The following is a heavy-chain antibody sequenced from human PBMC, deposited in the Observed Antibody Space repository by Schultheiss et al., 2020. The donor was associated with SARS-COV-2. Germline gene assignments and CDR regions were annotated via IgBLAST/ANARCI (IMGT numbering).Heavy chain of an antibody. D-gene: IGHD3-3*01. V-gene: IGHV1-69*13. CDR3: ARDRYDFWSGYVSYWYFDL. J-gene: IGHJ2*01. Sequence: SVKVSCKASGGTFSSYAISWVRQAPGQGLEWMGWIIPIFGTANYAQKFQGRVTITADESTSTAYIELSSLRSEDTAVYYCARDRYDFWSGYVSYWYFDLWGRGTLVTVSS. CDR1: GGTFSSYA. CDR2: IIPIFGTA.